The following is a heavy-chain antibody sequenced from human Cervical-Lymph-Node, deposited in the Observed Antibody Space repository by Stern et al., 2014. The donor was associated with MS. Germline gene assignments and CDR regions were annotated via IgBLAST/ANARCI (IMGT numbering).Heavy chain of an antibody. CDR2: IYSGGST. CDR3: ARGSLLWFGESYYFDY. V-gene: IGHV3-53*01. CDR1: GFTVSSNY. Sequence: VQLVQSGGGLIQPGGSLRLSCAASGFTVSSNYMSWVRKAPGKGLEWVSVIYSGGSTYDADSVKGRFTISRDNSKNTLYLQMNSLRAEDTAVYYCARGSLLWFGESYYFDYWGQGTLVTVSS. J-gene: IGHJ4*02. D-gene: IGHD3-10*01.